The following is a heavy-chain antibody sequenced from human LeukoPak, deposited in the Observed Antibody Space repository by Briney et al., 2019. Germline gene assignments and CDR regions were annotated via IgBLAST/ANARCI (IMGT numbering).Heavy chain of an antibody. J-gene: IGHJ4*02. CDR3: ARPPVAAPTSYFDF. CDR2: IYYRGNT. Sequence: PPETLSLTCTVSGGSSSSKSYYWGWIRQPPGKGLEWIGTIYYRGNTYYNPSLKSRITISVDTSKNQFSLNLNSVTAADTAVYYCARPPVAAPTSYFDFWGQGILVTVSS. D-gene: IGHD6-25*01. CDR1: GGSSSSKSYY. V-gene: IGHV4-39*01.